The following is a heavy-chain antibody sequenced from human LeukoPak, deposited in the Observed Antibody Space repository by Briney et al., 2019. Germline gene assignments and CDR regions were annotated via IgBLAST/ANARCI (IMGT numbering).Heavy chain of an antibody. D-gene: IGHD4-17*01. J-gene: IGHJ4*02. CDR3: AREEVGYGDYLY. Sequence: SETLSLTCTVSGGSISSYYWSWIRQPPGKGLEWIGYIYYSGSTNCNPSLKSRVTISVDTSKNQFSLKLSSVTAADTAVYYCAREEVGYGDYLYWGQGTLVTVSS. CDR1: GGSISSYY. CDR2: IYYSGST. V-gene: IGHV4-59*01.